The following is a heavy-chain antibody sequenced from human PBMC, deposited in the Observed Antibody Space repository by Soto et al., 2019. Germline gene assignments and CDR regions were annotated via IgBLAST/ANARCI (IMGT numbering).Heavy chain of an antibody. CDR2: IIPILGIA. CDR1: GGTFSSYT. J-gene: IGHJ4*02. Sequence: QVQLVQSGAEVKKPGSSVKVSCKASGGTFSSYTISWVRQAPGQGLEWMGRIIPILGIANYAQKFQGRVTITADKHTSTAYMELSSLRSEDAAVYYCAPGRAGEDYWGQGTLVTVSS. V-gene: IGHV1-69*02. CDR3: APGRAGEDY.